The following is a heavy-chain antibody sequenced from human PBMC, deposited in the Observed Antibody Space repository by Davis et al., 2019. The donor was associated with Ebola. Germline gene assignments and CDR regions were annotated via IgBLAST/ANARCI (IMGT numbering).Heavy chain of an antibody. CDR1: GGSISSYY. V-gene: IGHV5-51*01. J-gene: IGHJ4*02. Sequence: ETLSLTCTVSGGSISSYYWSWIRQPPGKGLEWMGIIYAGDSDSRYSPSFEGQVIISVDRSIKTAFLQWKSLRASDTAIYYCARQESLYGWSDYWGQGTLVTVSS. D-gene: IGHD2-8*01. CDR3: ARQESLYGWSDY. CDR2: IYAGDSDS.